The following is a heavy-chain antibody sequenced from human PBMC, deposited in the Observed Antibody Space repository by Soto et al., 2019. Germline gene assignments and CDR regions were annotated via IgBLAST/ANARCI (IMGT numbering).Heavy chain of an antibody. CDR1: GGTFSSYA. J-gene: IGHJ5*01. Sequence: QVQLVQSGAEVKKPGSSVKVSCKASGGTFSSYAISWVRQAPGQGLEWMGGIIPIFGTANYAQKFKGRVTIPASESTSRAYMELSSLRADDTAVYYCAGGNGRYALDSWAQGSLVTVSS. CDR3: AGGNGRYALDS. D-gene: IGHD1-1*01. V-gene: IGHV1-69*12. CDR2: IIPIFGTA.